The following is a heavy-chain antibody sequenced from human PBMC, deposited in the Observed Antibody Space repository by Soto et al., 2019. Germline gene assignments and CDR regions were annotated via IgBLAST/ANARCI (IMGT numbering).Heavy chain of an antibody. CDR3: ARDILGGSYDFSH. CDR2: IRATGDSP. CDR1: GFTFTSYA. Sequence: GGSLRLSCAASGFTFTSYAMTWVRQAPGKGLEWVSGIRATGDSPYYADSVKGRFTISKDSPKNTLYLHMNSLRAEDTAVYHCARDILGGSYDFSHGGQGALVTVSS. V-gene: IGHV3-23*01. J-gene: IGHJ1*01. D-gene: IGHD3-3*01.